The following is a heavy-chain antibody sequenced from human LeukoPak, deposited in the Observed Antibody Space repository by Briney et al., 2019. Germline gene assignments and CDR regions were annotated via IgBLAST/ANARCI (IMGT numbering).Heavy chain of an antibody. V-gene: IGHV3-20*04. Sequence: GGSLRLSCAASGFSFDDYGMSWVLQVPGKGLEWVCGITWNGEMTGYAEAVKGRFTFSRDNAKNSVYLQMNSLRAEDTAVYYCASRQSYGGYDYWGQGTLVTVSS. J-gene: IGHJ4*02. CDR3: ASRQSYGGYDY. D-gene: IGHD5-12*01. CDR2: ITWNGEMT. CDR1: GFSFDDYG.